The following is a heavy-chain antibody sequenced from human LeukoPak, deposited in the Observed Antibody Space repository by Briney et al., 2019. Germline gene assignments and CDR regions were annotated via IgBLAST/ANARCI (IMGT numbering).Heavy chain of an antibody. CDR1: GYTFTSYY. V-gene: IGHV1-46*01. CDR3: ARLHGSGSYYQDYYYYMDV. CDR2: INPSGGST. J-gene: IGHJ6*03. Sequence: ASVKVSCKASGYTFTSYYMHWVRQAPGQGLEWMGIINPSGGSTSYAQKFQGRVTMTRDMSTSTVYMELSSLRSDDTAVYYCARLHGSGSYYQDYYYYMDVWGKGTTVTISS. D-gene: IGHD3-10*01.